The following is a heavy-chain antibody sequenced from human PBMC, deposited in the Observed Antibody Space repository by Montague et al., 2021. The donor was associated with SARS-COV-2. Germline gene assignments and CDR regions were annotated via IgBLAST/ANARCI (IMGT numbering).Heavy chain of an antibody. D-gene: IGHD3-3*01. J-gene: IGHJ6*03. V-gene: IGHV4-59*01. Sequence: SETLSLTCTVSGGSISSYYWSWIRQPLGKGLEWIVYIYYSGSTNYNPSLKSRVTISVDTSKNQFSLKLSSVTAADTAVYYCARGDLVAIFGVVNYCYYYMDVWGKGTPVTVSS. CDR1: GGSISSYY. CDR3: ARGDLVAIFGVVNYCYYYMDV. CDR2: IYYSGST.